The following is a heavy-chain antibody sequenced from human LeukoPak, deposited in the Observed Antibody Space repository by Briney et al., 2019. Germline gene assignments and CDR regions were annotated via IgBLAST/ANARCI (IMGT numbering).Heavy chain of an antibody. CDR1: GYTFTGYY. D-gene: IGHD1-7*01. CDR2: INPNSGGT. V-gene: IGHV1-2*02. CDR3: ARPDNWNYEGGDWFDP. J-gene: IGHJ5*02. Sequence: ASVKVSCKASGYTFTGYYMHWVRQAPGQGLEWMGWINPNSGGTNYAQKFQGRVTMTRDTSISTAYMELSRLRSDDTAVYYCARPDNWNYEGGDWFDPWAREPWSPSPQ.